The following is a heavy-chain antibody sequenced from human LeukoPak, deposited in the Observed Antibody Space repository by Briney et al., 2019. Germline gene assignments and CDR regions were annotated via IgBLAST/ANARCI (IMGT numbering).Heavy chain of an antibody. J-gene: IGHJ4*02. CDR1: GGSISSYY. D-gene: IGHD1-1*01. V-gene: IGHV4-59*01. Sequence: SETLSLTCTVSGGSISSYYWSWIRQPPGKGLEWIGYIYYSGSTNYNPSLKSRVTISVDTSKNQFSLKLSSVTAADTAVYYCARGATGYFDYWGQGTLVTVSS. CDR3: ARGATGYFDY. CDR2: IYYSGST.